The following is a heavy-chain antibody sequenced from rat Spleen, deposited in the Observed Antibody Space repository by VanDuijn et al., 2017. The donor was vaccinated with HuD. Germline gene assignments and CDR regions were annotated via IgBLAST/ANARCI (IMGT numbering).Heavy chain of an antibody. CDR3: AKRGWYYFDY. CDR1: GFTFSSFV. J-gene: IGHJ2*01. CDR2: ITSACGNT. Sequence: EVQLVESGGGLVQPGRSLKLSCAASGFTFSSFVMAWVRHAPKKGLEWVASITSACGNTCYPDSVKGRFTISRDNAKSTLYLHMDSLRSEDTATYYCAKRGWYYFDYWGQGVMVTVSS. V-gene: IGHV5-25*01.